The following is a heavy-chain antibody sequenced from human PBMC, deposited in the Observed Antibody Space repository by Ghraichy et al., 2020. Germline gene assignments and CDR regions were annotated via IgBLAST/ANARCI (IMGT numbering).Heavy chain of an antibody. J-gene: IGHJ4*02. CDR3: TRDHRIQLWLPIAFDY. CDR2: IRGQTFGGTT. V-gene: IGHV3-49*03. CDR1: GFTFGDYA. D-gene: IGHD5-18*01. Sequence: GGSLRLSCTASGFTFGDYALSWFRQPPGKGLEWVGFIRGQTFGGTTDYAASVKGRFTISRDDSKSIAYLQMNSPKTEDTAVYYCTRDHRIQLWLPIAFDYWGQGTLVTVSS.